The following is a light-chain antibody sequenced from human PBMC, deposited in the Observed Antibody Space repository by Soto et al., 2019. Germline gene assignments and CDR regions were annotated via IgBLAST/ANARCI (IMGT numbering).Light chain of an antibody. CDR1: QGISNY. Sequence: DIQMTQSPSSLSASVGDRVTITCRASQGISNYLAWYQQKPGKVPKLLINDASTVQSGVPSRFSGSGSGTDFTLTISSLQPEDIATYYCQEYHSVLFTFGPGTKVEIK. V-gene: IGKV1-27*01. J-gene: IGKJ3*01. CDR3: QEYHSVLFT. CDR2: DAS.